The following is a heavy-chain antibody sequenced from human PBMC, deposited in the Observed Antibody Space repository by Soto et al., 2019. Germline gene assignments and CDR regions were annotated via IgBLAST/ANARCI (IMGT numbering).Heavy chain of an antibody. V-gene: IGHV4-31*03. Sequence: QVQLQESGPGLVKPSQTLSLTCTVSVCSISSGGYYWSWIRQHAGKGLEWIGYIYYSGSTYYNPSLEGRVTMSVDTCKIQFSSKLSSVTAAYTAVYYCARGGMVVVVAARHAFDIWGQGTMVTVSS. CDR1: VCSISSGGYY. D-gene: IGHD2-15*01. J-gene: IGHJ3*02. CDR2: IYYSGST. CDR3: ARGGMVVVVAARHAFDI.